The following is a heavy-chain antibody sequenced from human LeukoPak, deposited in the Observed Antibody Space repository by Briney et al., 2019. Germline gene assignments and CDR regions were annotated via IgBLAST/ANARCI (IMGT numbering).Heavy chain of an antibody. Sequence: SETLSLTCTVSGGSISSCYWSWIRQPPGKGLEWIGYIYYSGSTNYNPSLKSRVTISVDTSKNQFSLKLSSVTAADTAVYYCASSYCSGGSCYLWPYYYYGMDVWGQGTTVTVSS. CDR1: GGSISSCY. CDR3: ASSYCSGGSCYLWPYYYYGMDV. V-gene: IGHV4-59*01. CDR2: IYYSGST. D-gene: IGHD2-15*01. J-gene: IGHJ6*02.